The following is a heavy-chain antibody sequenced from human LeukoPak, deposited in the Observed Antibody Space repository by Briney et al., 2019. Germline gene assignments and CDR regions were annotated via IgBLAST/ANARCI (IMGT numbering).Heavy chain of an antibody. J-gene: IGHJ4*01. V-gene: IGHV4-59*08. CDR3: ASHGSSGHDPLT. CDR1: GDSIRSYY. Sequence: SETLSLTCTVSGDSIRSYYWNWIRRPPGKGLEWIGYIYYTGSISYNPSLKSRVTISLDTSKSQFSLRLTSVTAADTAVYYCASHGSSGHDPLTWGQGTLVTVSS. CDR2: IYYTGSI. D-gene: IGHD5-12*01.